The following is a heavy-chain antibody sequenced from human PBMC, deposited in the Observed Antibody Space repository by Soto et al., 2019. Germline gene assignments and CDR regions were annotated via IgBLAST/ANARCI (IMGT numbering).Heavy chain of an antibody. J-gene: IGHJ6*02. V-gene: IGHV3-72*01. CDR1: GFTLSDYY. CDR2: TRDKPNSYTT. Sequence: PWGSLRLSCVASGFTLSDYYVDWVRQAPGKGLEWVGRTRDKPNSYTTEYATSVEGRFTISRDDSQKSLYLQFNSLNTEDTAVYYCGRGGYRHYSAYYYYALDVWGQGTTVTVSS. CDR3: GRGGYRHYSAYYYYALDV. D-gene: IGHD4-4*01.